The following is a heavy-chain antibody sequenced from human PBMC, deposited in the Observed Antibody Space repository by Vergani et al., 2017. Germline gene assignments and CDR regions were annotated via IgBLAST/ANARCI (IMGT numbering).Heavy chain of an antibody. Sequence: QVQLQESGPGLVKPSETLSLTCTVSGGSISSYYWSWIRQPPGKGLEWIGYIYYSGSTNYNPSLKSRVTISVDTSKNQFSLKLSSVTAADTAVYYCARQGWGSIYGYFDLWGRGTLVTVSS. V-gene: IGHV4-59*08. CDR3: ARQGWGSIYGYFDL. D-gene: IGHD3-16*01. J-gene: IGHJ2*01. CDR1: GGSISSYY. CDR2: IYYSGST.